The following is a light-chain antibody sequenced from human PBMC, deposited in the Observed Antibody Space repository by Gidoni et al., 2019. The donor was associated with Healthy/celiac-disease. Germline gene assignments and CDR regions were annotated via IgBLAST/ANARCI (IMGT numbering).Light chain of an antibody. CDR1: QSVSSSY. CDR3: QQYGSSPET. J-gene: IGKJ1*01. CDR2: GAS. Sequence: EIVLTQSPGTLSLSPGERATLSCRASQSVSSSYLAWYHQKPGQAPRLLIYGASSRATGIPDRFSGSGSVTDFTLTISRLEPEDFAVYYCQQYGSSPETFGQGTKVEIQ. V-gene: IGKV3-20*01.